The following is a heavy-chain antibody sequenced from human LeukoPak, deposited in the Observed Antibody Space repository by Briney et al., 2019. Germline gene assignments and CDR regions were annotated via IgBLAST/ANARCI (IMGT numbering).Heavy chain of an antibody. D-gene: IGHD5-18*01. J-gene: IGHJ4*02. V-gene: IGHV3-74*01. CDR2: IKSDGSST. CDR3: ARSRGYSYGDFDY. CDR1: GFTFSSYW. Sequence: GGSLRLPCAAFGFTFSSYWMHWVRQAPGKGLVWVSRIKSDGSSTNYADSVKGRFTISRDNAKSTLYLQMNSLRAEDTAVYYCARSRGYSYGDFDYWGQGTLVTVSS.